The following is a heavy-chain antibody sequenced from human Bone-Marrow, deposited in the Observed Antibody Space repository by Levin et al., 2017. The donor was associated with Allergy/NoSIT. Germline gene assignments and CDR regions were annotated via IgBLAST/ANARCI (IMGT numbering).Heavy chain of an antibody. CDR2: ISSSSSYI. CDR1: GFTFSSYS. CDR3: ARDMWYNWKGTGYFDY. Sequence: PGGSLRLSCAASGFTFSSYSMNWVRQAPGKGLEWVSSISSSSSYIYYADSVKGRFTISRDNAKNSLYLQMNSLRAEDTAVYYCARDMWYNWKGTGYFDYWGQGTLVTVSS. V-gene: IGHV3-21*01. D-gene: IGHD1-20*01. J-gene: IGHJ4*02.